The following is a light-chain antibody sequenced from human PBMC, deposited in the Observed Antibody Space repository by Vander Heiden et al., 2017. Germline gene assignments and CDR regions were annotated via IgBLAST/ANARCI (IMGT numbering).Light chain of an antibody. J-gene: IGLJ2*01. V-gene: IGLV3-25*02. CDR1: AFPDQC. CDR3: PSSYTTWTNLV. Sequence: SSELTQPPSVSVSPGPTATITCSGDAFPDQCSYWYQRKAGQAPLLMIVYDSERPPAIPERFSASSSGNITTFTIVGVQADEEADDSYPSSYTTWTNLVFGGGTRL. CDR2: YDS.